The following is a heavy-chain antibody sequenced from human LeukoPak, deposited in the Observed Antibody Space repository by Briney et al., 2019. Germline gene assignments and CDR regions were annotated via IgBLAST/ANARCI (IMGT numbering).Heavy chain of an antibody. CDR2: ISYDGSNK. D-gene: IGHD5-12*01. CDR3: ARVEGYSGYDSGCNWFDP. V-gene: IGHV3-30-3*01. Sequence: GGSLRLSCAASGFTFSSYAMHWVRQAPGKGLEWVAVISYDGSNKYYADSVKGRFTISRDNSKNTLYLQMNSLRAEDTAVYCCARVEGYSGYDSGCNWFDPWGQGTLVTVSS. J-gene: IGHJ5*02. CDR1: GFTFSSYA.